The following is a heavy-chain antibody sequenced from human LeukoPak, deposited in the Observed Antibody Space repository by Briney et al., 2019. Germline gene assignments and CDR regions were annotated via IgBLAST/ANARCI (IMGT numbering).Heavy chain of an antibody. CDR2: IWYDGSNK. V-gene: IGHV3-33*08. Sequence: GGSLRLSCAASGFTFSSYAMHWVRQAPGKGLEWGAVIWYDGSNKYYADSVKGRFTISRDNSKNTLYLQMNSLRAEDTAVYYCARGLGDSSGYYFSDNWGQGTLVTVSS. CDR1: GFTFSSYA. J-gene: IGHJ4*02. CDR3: ARGLGDSSGYYFSDN. D-gene: IGHD3-22*01.